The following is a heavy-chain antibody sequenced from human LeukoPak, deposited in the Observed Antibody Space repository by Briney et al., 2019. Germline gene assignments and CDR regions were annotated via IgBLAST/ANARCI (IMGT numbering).Heavy chain of an antibody. Sequence: GGSLRISCAASGFTFSDYYMSWIRQAPGKGLEWVSYISGSGSTIYYADSVKGRFTISRDNAKNSLYLQMNSLRAEDTAVYYCARNGWLIHAFDIWGQGTMVTVSS. CDR1: GFTFSDYY. D-gene: IGHD6-19*01. CDR3: ARNGWLIHAFDI. V-gene: IGHV3-11*04. CDR2: ISGSGSTI. J-gene: IGHJ3*02.